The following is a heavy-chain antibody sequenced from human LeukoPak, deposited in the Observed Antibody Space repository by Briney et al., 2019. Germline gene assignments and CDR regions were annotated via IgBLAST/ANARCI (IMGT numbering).Heavy chain of an antibody. V-gene: IGHV4-34*01. CDR2: INESGST. CDR3: ARYFDWPNAFDI. CDR1: GGSFSGYY. D-gene: IGHD3-9*01. Sequence: SETLSLTRAVYGGSFSGYYWSWICQPPGKGLEWIGDINESGSTNYNSSLKSQVTFSLDTSKSQFSLKLSSVTAADTALYYCARYFDWPNAFDIWGQGAMVTVSS. J-gene: IGHJ3*02.